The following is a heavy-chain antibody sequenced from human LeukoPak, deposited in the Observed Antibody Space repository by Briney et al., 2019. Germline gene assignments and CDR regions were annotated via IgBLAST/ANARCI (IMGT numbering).Heavy chain of an antibody. CDR2: INHSGST. D-gene: IGHD3-10*01. Sequence: PSETLSLTCAVYGESFSGYYWSRIRQPPGKGLEWIGEINHSGSTNYNPSLKSRVTISVDTSKNQFSLKLSSVTAADTAVYYCARGRNSYGSGSYYNYPLDYWGQGTLVTVSS. CDR1: GESFSGYY. CDR3: ARGRNSYGSGSYYNYPLDY. V-gene: IGHV4-34*01. J-gene: IGHJ4*02.